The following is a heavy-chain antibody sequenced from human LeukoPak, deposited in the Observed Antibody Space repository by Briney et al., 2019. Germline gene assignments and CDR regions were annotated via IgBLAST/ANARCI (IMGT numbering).Heavy chain of an antibody. V-gene: IGHV3-23*01. Sequence: GGALSLSCAASGFTFSSYAMSWGRQAPGKGLEWGSAIIGSGGSTYYADSVKGRFTISRDNSKNTLYLQMNSLRAEDTAVYYCARPLNYYDSSGYPSLVVWGQGTLVTVSS. J-gene: IGHJ4*02. D-gene: IGHD3-22*01. CDR2: IIGSGGST. CDR1: GFTFSSYA. CDR3: ARPLNYYDSSGYPSLVV.